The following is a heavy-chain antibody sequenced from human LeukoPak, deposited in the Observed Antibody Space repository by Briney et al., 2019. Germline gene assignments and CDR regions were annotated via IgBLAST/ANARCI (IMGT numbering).Heavy chain of an antibody. CDR2: VSGSGDGT. V-gene: IGHV3-23*01. CDR3: AKERLGGNYGDYAVDY. D-gene: IGHD4-17*01. J-gene: IGHJ4*02. CDR1: GFTFTSYA. Sequence: GGSLRLSCAASGFTFTSYAMGWVRQAPGKGLEWVSSVSGSGDGTYYADPVKGRFTIPRDDSKKTPQLHMDSLRAEDTAVYYCAKERLGGNYGDYAVDYWGQGTMVTVSS.